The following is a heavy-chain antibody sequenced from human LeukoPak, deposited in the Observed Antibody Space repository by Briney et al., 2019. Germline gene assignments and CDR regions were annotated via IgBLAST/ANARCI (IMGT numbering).Heavy chain of an antibody. J-gene: IGHJ3*02. V-gene: IGHV3-30*04. CDR2: ISYDGSNK. D-gene: IGHD4-17*01. CDR3: ARDANPPHDYGAPGAFDI. CDR1: GITFSSYA. Sequence: GGSLRLSCAASGITFSSYAMHWVRQAPGKGLEWVAVISYDGSNKYYADSVKGRFTISRDNSKNTLYLQMNSLRAEDTAVYYCARDANPPHDYGAPGAFDIWGQGTMVTVSS.